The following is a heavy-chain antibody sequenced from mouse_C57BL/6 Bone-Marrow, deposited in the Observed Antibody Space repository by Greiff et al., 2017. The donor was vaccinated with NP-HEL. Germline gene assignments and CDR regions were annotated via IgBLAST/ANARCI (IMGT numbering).Heavy chain of an antibody. V-gene: IGHV1-69*01. D-gene: IGHD1-1*01. CDR3: ARYGY. CDR1: GYTFNSYW. Sequence: QVQLQQPGAELVMPGASVKLSCKASGYTFNSYWMHWVKQRPGQGLEWIGEIDPSDSYTNYNQKFKGKSTLTVDKSSSTAYMQLSSLTSEDSAVYYCARYGYWGQGTTLTVSS. J-gene: IGHJ2*01. CDR2: IDPSDSYT.